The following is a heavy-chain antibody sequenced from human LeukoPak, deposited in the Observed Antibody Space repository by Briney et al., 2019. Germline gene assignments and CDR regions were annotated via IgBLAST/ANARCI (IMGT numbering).Heavy chain of an antibody. D-gene: IGHD5-24*01. CDR1: GYTFTSYG. CDR2: ISAYNGNT. V-gene: IGHV1-18*01. J-gene: IGHJ5*02. CDR3: ARDPGRVMADNNWFDP. Sequence: ASVKVSCKASGYTFTSYGISWVRQAPGQGLEWMGWISAYNGNTNYAQKLQGRVTMTTDTSTSTAYMELRSLRSDDTAVYYCARDPGRVMADNNWFDPWGQGTLVTVSS.